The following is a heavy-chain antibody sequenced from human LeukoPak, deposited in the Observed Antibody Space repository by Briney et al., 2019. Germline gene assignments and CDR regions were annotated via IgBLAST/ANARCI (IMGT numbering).Heavy chain of an antibody. CDR3: ATETQSGYDSYYYYGMDI. CDR1: GYTLTELS. J-gene: IGHJ6*02. V-gene: IGHV1-24*01. D-gene: IGHD5-12*01. Sequence: DSVKVSCKVSGYTLTELSMHWVRQAPGKGLEWMGGFDPEDGETIYAQKFQGRVTMTEDTSTDTAYMELSSLRSEDTAVYYCATETQSGYDSYYYYGMDIWGQGTTVTVSS. CDR2: FDPEDGET.